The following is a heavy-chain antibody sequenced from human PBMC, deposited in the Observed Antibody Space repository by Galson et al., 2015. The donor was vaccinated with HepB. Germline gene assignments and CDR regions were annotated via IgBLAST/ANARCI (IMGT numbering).Heavy chain of an antibody. CDR2: INSDGSST. Sequence: SLRLSCAASGFTFSSYWMHWVRQAPGKGLVWVSRINSDGSSTSYADSVKGRFTISRDNAKNTLYLQMNSLRAEDTAVYYCARERLRDGYNRRKVYYYGMDVWGQGTTVTVSS. J-gene: IGHJ6*02. CDR1: GFTFSSYW. CDR3: ARERLRDGYNRRKVYYYGMDV. D-gene: IGHD5-24*01. V-gene: IGHV3-74*01.